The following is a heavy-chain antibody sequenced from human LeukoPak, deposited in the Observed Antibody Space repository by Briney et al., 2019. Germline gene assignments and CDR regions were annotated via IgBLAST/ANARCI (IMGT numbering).Heavy chain of an antibody. CDR2: ISSSSSYI. D-gene: IGHD3-16*01. Sequence: GGSLRLSCAASGFTFSSYSMNWVRQAPGKGLEWVSSISSSSSYIYYADSVKGRFTISRDNAKNSLYLQMNSLRAEDTAVYYCAKDTPLCYFDYWGQGTLVTVSS. J-gene: IGHJ4*02. CDR1: GFTFSSYS. CDR3: AKDTPLCYFDY. V-gene: IGHV3-21*01.